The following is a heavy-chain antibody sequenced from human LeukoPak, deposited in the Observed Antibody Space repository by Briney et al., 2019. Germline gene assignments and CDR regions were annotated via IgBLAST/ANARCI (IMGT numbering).Heavy chain of an antibody. CDR2: IFTSGNP. D-gene: IGHD5-18*01. J-gene: IGHJ4*02. CDR3: ARRLVGDTYMVPE. CDR1: GGSITSYS. V-gene: IGHV4-4*07. Sequence: SETLSLTCTVSGGSITSYSWIWIRQSAGKGLQWIGHIFTSGNPNYNPFLKSRVTMSVDASNKQFYLKLTSVTAADTAVYYCARRLVGDTYMVPEWGQGTLVTVSA.